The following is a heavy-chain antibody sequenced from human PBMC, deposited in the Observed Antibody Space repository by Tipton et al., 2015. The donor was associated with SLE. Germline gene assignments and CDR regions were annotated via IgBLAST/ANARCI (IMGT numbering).Heavy chain of an antibody. D-gene: IGHD1-1*01. V-gene: IGHV4-34*12. CDR3: ARVATTEVFDY. CDR2: IIHSGII. J-gene: IGHJ4*02. Sequence: TLSLTCAVYGGSFSGYFWSWIRQPPGKGLEWIGEIIHSGIINYNPSLKSRVTISIDTSKNQFSLRLRAVTAADTAVYYCARVATTEVFDYWGQGVLVTVSS. CDR1: GGSFSGYF.